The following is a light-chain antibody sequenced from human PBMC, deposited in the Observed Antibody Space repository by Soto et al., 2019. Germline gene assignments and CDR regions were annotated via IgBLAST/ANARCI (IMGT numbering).Light chain of an antibody. CDR3: QQYDNLPPGIT. V-gene: IGKV1-33*01. Sequence: DIQMTQSPSSLSASVGDRVTITCQASQDISNYLNWYQQKPGKAPKLLIYDASNLETGVPSRFSGSGSGTDFTFTISSLQPEDIATYSCQQYDNLPPGITFGQGTRLEI. CDR1: QDISNY. CDR2: DAS. J-gene: IGKJ5*01.